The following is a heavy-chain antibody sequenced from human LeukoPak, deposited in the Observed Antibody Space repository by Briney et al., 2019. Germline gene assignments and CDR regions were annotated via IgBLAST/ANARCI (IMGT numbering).Heavy chain of an antibody. CDR1: GGSISSSSYY. V-gene: IGHV4-39*07. CDR3: ARGQKSQGQDYYYYGMDV. CDR2: IYYSGST. Sequence: PSETLSLTCTVSGGSISSSSYYWGWIRQPPGKGLEWIGSIYYSGSTYYNPSLNSRVTISVDTSKNQFSLRLSSVTAADTAIYYCARGQKSQGQDYYYYGMDVWGQGTTVTVSS. J-gene: IGHJ6*02.